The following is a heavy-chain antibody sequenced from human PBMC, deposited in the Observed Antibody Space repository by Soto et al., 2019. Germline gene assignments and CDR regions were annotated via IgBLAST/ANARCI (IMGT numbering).Heavy chain of an antibody. CDR2: TYYRSKWYN. Sequence: SQTLSLTCAISGDSVSSNSAAWNWIRQSPSRGLEWLGRTYYRSKWYNDYAVSVKSRITINPDTSKNQFSLQLNSVTPEDTAVYYCASEQKLLWFGESYMDVWGKGTTVTVSS. CDR1: GDSVSSNSAA. CDR3: ASEQKLLWFGESYMDV. V-gene: IGHV6-1*01. D-gene: IGHD3-10*01. J-gene: IGHJ6*03.